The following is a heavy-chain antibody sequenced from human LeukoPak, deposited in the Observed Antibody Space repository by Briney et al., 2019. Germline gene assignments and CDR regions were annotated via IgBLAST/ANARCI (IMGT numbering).Heavy chain of an antibody. CDR3: ARDDRRYCSGGTCYSRDY. D-gene: IGHD2-15*01. Sequence: SETLSLTCAVYGGSFSGYYWSWIRQSPGKGLEWIGELNQSGITNYNPSLKTRVTISVDTSKNQLSLKLRSVTAADTAVYYCARDDRRYCSGGTCYSRDYWGQGTMVTVSS. V-gene: IGHV4-34*01. CDR1: GGSFSGYY. CDR2: LNQSGIT. J-gene: IGHJ4*02.